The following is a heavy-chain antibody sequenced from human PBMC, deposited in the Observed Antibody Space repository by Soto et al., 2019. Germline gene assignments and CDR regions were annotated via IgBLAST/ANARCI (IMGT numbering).Heavy chain of an antibody. D-gene: IGHD6-25*01. CDR1: SDSIAGENW. Sequence: QVQLQESGPGLVKPSETLSLTCTVSSDSIAGENWWSWVRQPPGLGLEWMGEIFYTGGTNYNPSLKSRVTMEVDKSKDQFSLTLISAAAAHTAVYYCARVFSSGSGWMYYFDFWGQGTLVSVSS. CDR2: IFYTGGT. J-gene: IGHJ4*02. V-gene: IGHV4-4*02. CDR3: ARVFSSGSGWMYYFDF.